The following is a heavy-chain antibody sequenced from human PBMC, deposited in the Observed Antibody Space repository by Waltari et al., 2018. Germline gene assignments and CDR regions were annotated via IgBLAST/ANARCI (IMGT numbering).Heavy chain of an antibody. J-gene: IGHJ5*02. V-gene: IGHV4-61*02. CDR2: IYTSGST. CDR1: GGSISSGSYY. Sequence: QVQLQESGPGLVKPSQTLSLTCTVSGGSISSGSYYWSWIRQPAGKGLAWIGRIYTSGSTNYNPSLKSRVTISVDTSKNQFSLKLSSVTAADTAVYYCAREGIAARGWFDPWGQGTLVTVSS. CDR3: AREGIAARGWFDP. D-gene: IGHD6-6*01.